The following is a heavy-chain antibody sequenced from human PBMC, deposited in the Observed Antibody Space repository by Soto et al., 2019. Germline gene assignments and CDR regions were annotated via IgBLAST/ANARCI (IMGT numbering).Heavy chain of an antibody. CDR1: GFTFSSYA. D-gene: IGHD1-7*01. V-gene: IGHV3-23*01. Sequence: GGSLRLSCAASGFTFSSYAMSWVRQAPGKGLEWVSAISGSGGSTYYADSVKGRFTISRDNSKNTLYLQMNSLRAEGTAVYYCAKDRPGTTGPGRFDPWGQGXLVTVYS. CDR2: ISGSGGST. J-gene: IGHJ5*02. CDR3: AKDRPGTTGPGRFDP.